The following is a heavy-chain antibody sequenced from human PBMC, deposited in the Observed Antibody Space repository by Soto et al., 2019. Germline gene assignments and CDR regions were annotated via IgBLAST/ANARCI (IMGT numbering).Heavy chain of an antibody. CDR2: ISADGTKR. J-gene: IGHJ6*02. V-gene: IGHV3-30*18. D-gene: IGHD1-26*01. CDR1: GFTFSNFG. CDR3: AKDLRQGASGATVYGMDV. Sequence: QVQLVESGGDVVQPGASLRLSCAASGFTFSNFGMHWVRQAPGKGLEWVALISADGTKRFFADSVKGRLTIFRDNSKNRVYLQMSSLKTDDTAVYYCAKDLRQGASGATVYGMDVWGHGTTIAVS.